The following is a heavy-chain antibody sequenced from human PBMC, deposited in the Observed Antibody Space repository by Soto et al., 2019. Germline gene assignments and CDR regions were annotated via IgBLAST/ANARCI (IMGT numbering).Heavy chain of an antibody. CDR3: AKDIYSSGGGY. D-gene: IGHD6-19*01. V-gene: IGHV3-23*04. CDR1: GFTFSSYS. Sequence: EVQLVESGGGLVQPGGSLRLSCAASGFTFSSYSMNWVRQAPGKGLEWVSAISGSGVSTYYADSVKGRFTISRDNSKNTLYLQMNSLRAEDTAVYYCAKDIYSSGGGYWGQGTLVTVSS. J-gene: IGHJ4*02. CDR2: ISGSGVST.